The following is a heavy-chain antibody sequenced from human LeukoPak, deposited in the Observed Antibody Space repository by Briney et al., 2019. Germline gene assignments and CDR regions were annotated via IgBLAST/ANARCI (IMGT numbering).Heavy chain of an antibody. Sequence: GESLRLSCEASGLIFSNYGMHWVRQAPGKGLEWLALIWYDGQTKFYADSVKGRFTISRDNSGNTLFLHMTSLRVEDTAVYYCAREWGRIAVAGGPGYWGQGALVTVSS. V-gene: IGHV3-33*01. D-gene: IGHD6-19*01. CDR2: IWYDGQTK. J-gene: IGHJ4*02. CDR3: AREWGRIAVAGGPGY. CDR1: GLIFSNYG.